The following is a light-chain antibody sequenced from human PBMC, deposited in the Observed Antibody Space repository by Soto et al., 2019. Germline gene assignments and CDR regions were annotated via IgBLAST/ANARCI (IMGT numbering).Light chain of an antibody. J-gene: IGLJ3*02. CDR3: AVWDDRLNGRV. CDR2: SNN. CDR1: NSNIGISS. V-gene: IGLV1-44*01. Sequence: QSFLTQPPSASGTPGQRVTMSCSGANSNIGISSVSWYQHLPRTAPKLIIFSNNERPSGVPDRVSGSRSGTSASLAISGLQSEDEAVYYCAVWDDRLNGRVFGGGTKVTVL.